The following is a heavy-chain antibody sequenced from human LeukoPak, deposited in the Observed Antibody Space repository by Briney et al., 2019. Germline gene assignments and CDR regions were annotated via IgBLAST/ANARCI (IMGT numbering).Heavy chain of an antibody. CDR3: ARRNPDSSGYYQLDY. V-gene: IGHV4-59*08. J-gene: IGHJ4*02. D-gene: IGHD3-22*01. CDR2: IYYSGST. CDR1: GGSISSYY. Sequence: SETLSLTCTVSGGSISSYYWSWIRQPPGKGLEWIGYIYYSGSTNYNPSLRSRVTISVDTSKNQFSLKLSSVTAADTAVYYCARRNPDSSGYYQLDYWGQGTLVTVSS.